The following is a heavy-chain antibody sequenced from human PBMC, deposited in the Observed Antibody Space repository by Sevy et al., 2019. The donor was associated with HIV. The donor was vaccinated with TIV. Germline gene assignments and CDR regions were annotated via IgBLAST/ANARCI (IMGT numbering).Heavy chain of an antibody. V-gene: IGHV4-39*01. CDR1: GGSISSSSYY. CDR3: ARSLIQVVITTSFDY. J-gene: IGHJ4*02. CDR2: IYYSGST. D-gene: IGHD3-22*01. Sequence: SETLSLTCTVSGGSISSSSYYWGWIRQPPGKGLEWIGSIYYSGSTYYNPSLKRRVTISVDTSKNQFSLKLGSVTAADTAVYYCARSLIQVVITTSFDYWGQGTLVTVSS.